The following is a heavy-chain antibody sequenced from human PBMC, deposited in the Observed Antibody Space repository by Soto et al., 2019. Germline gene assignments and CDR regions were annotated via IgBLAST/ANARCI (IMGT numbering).Heavy chain of an antibody. CDR3: SATTVTTPDYFYGADV. D-gene: IGHD4-17*01. Sequence: IQLVQSGPEVRKPGTSVKVSCKSFGFTSSRSAVLWVRQARGQRLEWIGWVVVGSGYTNYAQRFEERVTITTAMTTSTVYMELSSLRVDDTGVYYCSATTVTTPDYFYGADVWGQGTSVTVSS. CDR2: VVVGSGYT. V-gene: IGHV1-58*01. J-gene: IGHJ6*02. CDR1: GFTSSRSA.